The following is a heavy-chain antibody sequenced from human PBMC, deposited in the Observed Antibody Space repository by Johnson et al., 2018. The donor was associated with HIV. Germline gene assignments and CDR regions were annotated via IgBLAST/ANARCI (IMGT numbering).Heavy chain of an antibody. V-gene: IGHV3-53*01. Sequence: EVQVVESGGGLIQPGGSLRLSCAASGFIVSSKYMSWVRQAPGQGLEWVSVIYSGGSTYYADSVKGRFTISRDNSRITLYLQMNSLRAEDTAVYYCAAVDTVMVTGAVESWGQGTMVTVSS. CDR2: IYSGGST. D-gene: IGHD5-18*01. CDR1: GFIVSSKY. CDR3: AAVDTVMVTGAVES. J-gene: IGHJ3*02.